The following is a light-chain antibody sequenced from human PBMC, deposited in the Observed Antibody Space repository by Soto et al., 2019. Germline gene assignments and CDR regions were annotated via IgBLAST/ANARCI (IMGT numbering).Light chain of an antibody. V-gene: IGKV1-39*01. J-gene: IGKJ5*01. CDR1: QSISSY. CDR2: AAS. Sequence: DIQMTQSPPSLSASVGDIVTISCRASQSISSYLNWYQQKPGKAPKLLIYAASTLQSGVPSRFSGSGSGTDFTLTISSLQPEDFATYYCQKSYSTPINFGQGTRLEIK. CDR3: QKSYSTPIN.